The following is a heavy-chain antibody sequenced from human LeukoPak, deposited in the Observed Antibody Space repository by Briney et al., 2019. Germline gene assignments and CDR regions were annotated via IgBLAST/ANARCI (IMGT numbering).Heavy chain of an antibody. CDR3: ARAVRAHPPADF. J-gene: IGHJ4*02. V-gene: IGHV3-74*01. CDR2: INTDGSST. Sequence: GGSLRLSCAASGSTFSRYWMHWVRQAPGKGLVWVSRINTDGSSTTYADSVKGRSSISRDNAKNTLYLHLDSLRAEDTGVYYCARAVRAHPPADFWGQGTLVTVSS. D-gene: IGHD3-3*01. CDR1: GSTFSRYW.